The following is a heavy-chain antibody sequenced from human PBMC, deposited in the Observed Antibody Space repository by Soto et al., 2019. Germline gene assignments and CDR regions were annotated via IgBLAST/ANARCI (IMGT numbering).Heavy chain of an antibody. Sequence: GGSLRLSCAASGFTFNDYYMSWIRQAPGKGLEWVSYISSSGSTIYYADSVKGRFTISRDNAKNSLYLQMNSLRAEDTAVYYCARDVMVRGSSEGAFDIWGQGTMVTVSS. J-gene: IGHJ3*02. CDR3: ARDVMVRGSSEGAFDI. CDR1: GFTFNDYY. CDR2: ISSSGSTI. V-gene: IGHV3-11*01. D-gene: IGHD3-10*01.